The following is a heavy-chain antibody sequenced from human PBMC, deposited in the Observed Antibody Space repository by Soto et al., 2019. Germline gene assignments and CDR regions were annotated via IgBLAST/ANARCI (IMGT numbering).Heavy chain of an antibody. Sequence: ASVKVSWKASGYTFTSYYMHWVRQAPGQGLEWMGIINPSGGSTSYAQKFQGRVTMTRDTSTSTFYMELSSLRSEDTAVFYCARTWNKVGAAFALGYFAFWGLGTLVTVSS. D-gene: IGHD1-26*01. V-gene: IGHV1-46*01. CDR1: GYTFTSYY. J-gene: IGHJ4*02. CDR2: INPSGGST. CDR3: ARTWNKVGAAFALGYFAF.